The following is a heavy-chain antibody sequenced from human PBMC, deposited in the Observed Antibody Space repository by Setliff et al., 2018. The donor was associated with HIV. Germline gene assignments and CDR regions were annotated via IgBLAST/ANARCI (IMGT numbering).Heavy chain of an antibody. D-gene: IGHD3-10*01. CDR2: IFHSGST. CDR3: AARNSGNPTRHFDY. J-gene: IGHJ4*02. CDR1: GYSISNGYY. Sequence: SETLSLTCALSGYSISNGYYWGWIRQPSGKGLEWIGSIFHSGSTFYNPSLRSRVTISVDTSQDQFSLRLTSVTAADTAVYYCAARNSGNPTRHFDYWGQGTLVTVSS. V-gene: IGHV4-38-2*01.